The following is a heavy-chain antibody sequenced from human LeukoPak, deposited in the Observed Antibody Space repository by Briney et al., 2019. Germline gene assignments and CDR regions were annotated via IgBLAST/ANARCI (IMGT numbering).Heavy chain of an antibody. Sequence: QPGGSLRLSCAASGFTFSSYWMHWVRQAPGKGLVWVSRINSDGSSTSYADSVKGRFTISRDNAKNTLYLQMNSLRAEDTAVYYCAVFGVVNPLCFDYWGQGTLVTVSS. V-gene: IGHV3-74*01. D-gene: IGHD3-3*01. CDR3: AVFGVVNPLCFDY. J-gene: IGHJ4*02. CDR2: INSDGSST. CDR1: GFTFSSYW.